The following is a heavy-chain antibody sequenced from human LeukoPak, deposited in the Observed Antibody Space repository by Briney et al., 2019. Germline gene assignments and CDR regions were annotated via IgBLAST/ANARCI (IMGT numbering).Heavy chain of an antibody. D-gene: IGHD3-10*01. V-gene: IGHV1-69*05. CDR2: IIPIFGTA. CDR3: ARVTMVRGVILHDAFDI. J-gene: IGHJ3*02. CDR1: GGTFSSYA. Sequence: GSSVKVSCKASGGTFSSYAISWVRQAPGQGLEWMGGIIPIFGTANYAQKFQGRVTITTDESTSTAYMELSSLRSEDMAVYYCARVTMVRGVILHDAFDIWGQGTMVTVSS.